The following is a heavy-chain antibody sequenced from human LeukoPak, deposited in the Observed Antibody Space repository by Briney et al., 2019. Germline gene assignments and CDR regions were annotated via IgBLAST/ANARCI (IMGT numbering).Heavy chain of an antibody. CDR3: ARGCSSTSCFDYYYCGMDV. J-gene: IGHJ6*02. V-gene: IGHV1-18*01. D-gene: IGHD2-2*01. CDR1: GYTFTSYG. CDR2: ISAYNGNT. Sequence: ASVKVSYKASGYTFTSYGISWVRQAPGQGLEWMGWISAYNGNTNYAQKLQGRVTMTTDTSTSTAYMELRSLRSDDTAVYYCARGCSSTSCFDYYYCGMDVWGQGTTVTVSS.